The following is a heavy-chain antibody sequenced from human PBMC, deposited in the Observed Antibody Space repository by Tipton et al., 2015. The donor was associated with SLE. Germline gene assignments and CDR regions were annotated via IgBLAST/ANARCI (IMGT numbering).Heavy chain of an antibody. CDR2: INSDGSTT. D-gene: IGHD3-10*01. Sequence: SLRFSCAASGFTFSSYWMHWVRQAPGKGLVWVSRINSDGSTTTYADSVKGRFTISRDNAKNTLYLQMNSLRVEDTAVYYCARATGEAFDFWGQGTLVTVSS. CDR3: ARATGEAFDF. CDR1: GFTFSSYW. V-gene: IGHV3-74*01. J-gene: IGHJ4*02.